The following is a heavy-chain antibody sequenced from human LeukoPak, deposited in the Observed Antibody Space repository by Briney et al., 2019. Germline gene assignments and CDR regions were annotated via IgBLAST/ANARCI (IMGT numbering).Heavy chain of an antibody. V-gene: IGHV3-7*01. Sequence: NPGGSLRLSCAASGFTFSSYAMSWVRQAPGKGLEWVANIKQDGSEKYYVDSVKGRFTISRDNAKNSLYLQMNSLRAEDTAVYYCARDWSDYSHWFDPWGQGTLVTVSS. D-gene: IGHD4-11*01. J-gene: IGHJ5*02. CDR1: GFTFSSYA. CDR3: ARDWSDYSHWFDP. CDR2: IKQDGSEK.